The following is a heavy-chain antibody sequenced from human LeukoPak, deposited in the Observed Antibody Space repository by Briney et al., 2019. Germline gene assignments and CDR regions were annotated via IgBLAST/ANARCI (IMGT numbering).Heavy chain of an antibody. V-gene: IGHV3-33*01. CDR2: IWYDGSYK. D-gene: IGHD6-13*01. CDR1: GFTFSSHG. J-gene: IGHJ4*02. CDR3: ARDVGAAAVTGYYFDY. Sequence: GGSLRLSCAASGFTFSSHGMHWVRQAPGKGLEWVAVIWYDGSYKYYADSVKGRFTISRDNSKNTLYLQMNSLRAEDTAVYYCARDVGAAAVTGYYFDYWGQGTLVTVSS.